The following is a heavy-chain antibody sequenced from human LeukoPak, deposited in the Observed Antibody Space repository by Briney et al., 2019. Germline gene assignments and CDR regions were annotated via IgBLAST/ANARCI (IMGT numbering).Heavy chain of an antibody. J-gene: IGHJ6*02. Sequence: SETLSLTCTVSGGSISSSYWSWIWQPPGKGLEWIGYIYYSGSTNYNPFLKSRVTISVDTSKNQFALQLTSVTAADTAVYYCARHKYYVDMVRTIIAMHVWGQGTTVTVSS. CDR1: GGSISSSY. CDR3: ARHKYYVDMVRTIIAMHV. D-gene: IGHD5-12*01. V-gene: IGHV4-59*08. CDR2: IYYSGST.